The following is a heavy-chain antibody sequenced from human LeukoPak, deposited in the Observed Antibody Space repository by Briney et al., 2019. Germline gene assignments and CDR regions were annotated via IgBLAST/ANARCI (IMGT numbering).Heavy chain of an antibody. CDR1: GYTFTSYG. D-gene: IGHD3-22*01. CDR2: ISAYNGNT. CDR3: ARVPAYYYDRSGYSPFDY. J-gene: IGHJ4*02. Sequence: ASVKVSCKASGYTFTSYGISWVRQAPGQGLEWMGWISAYNGNTNYAQKLQGRVTMTTDTSTSTAYMELRSLRSDDTAVYYCARVPAYYYDRSGYSPFDYWGQGTLVTVSS. V-gene: IGHV1-18*01.